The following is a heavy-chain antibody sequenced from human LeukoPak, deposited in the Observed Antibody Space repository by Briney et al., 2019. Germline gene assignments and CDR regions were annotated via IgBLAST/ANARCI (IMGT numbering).Heavy chain of an antibody. Sequence: PGGSLRLSCAASGFTFSDYYMSWIRQAPGKGLEWVSVIYSGGSTYYADSVKGRFTISRHNSKNTLYLQMNSLRAEDTAVYYCARGNIRKGLGYWGQGTLVTVSS. CDR3: ARGNIRKGLGY. CDR2: IYSGGST. CDR1: GFTFSDYY. J-gene: IGHJ4*02. V-gene: IGHV3-53*04.